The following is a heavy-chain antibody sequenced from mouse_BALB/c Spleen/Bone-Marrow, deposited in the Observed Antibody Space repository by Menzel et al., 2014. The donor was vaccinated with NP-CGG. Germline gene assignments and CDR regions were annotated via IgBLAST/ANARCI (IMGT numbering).Heavy chain of an antibody. CDR1: GFTFSSYA. Sequence: EVQVVESGGGLVKPGGSLKLSCAASGFTFSSYAMSWVRQTPEKRLEWVATISSGGSYTYYPDSVKGRFTISRDNAKNTLFLQMTSLRSEDTAMYYCARGGNYAWFAYWGQGTLVTVSA. J-gene: IGHJ3*01. D-gene: IGHD2-1*01. CDR2: ISSGGSYT. V-gene: IGHV5-9-3*01. CDR3: ARGGNYAWFAY.